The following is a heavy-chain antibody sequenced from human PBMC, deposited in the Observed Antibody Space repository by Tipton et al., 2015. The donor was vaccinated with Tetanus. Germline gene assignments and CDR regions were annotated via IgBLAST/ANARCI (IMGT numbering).Heavy chain of an antibody. CDR2: IYQTGST. V-gene: IGHV4-30-2*01. Sequence: TLSLTCNVTGALLTTGGYSWGWIRQPPGQGLEWIGYIYQTGSTYFNPSLRSRLTMSFKMSKNQFSLKLRSVTAADTGIYFCARTADNWFDPWGQGTLVTVSS. J-gene: IGHJ5*02. CDR3: ARTADNWFDP. CDR1: GALLTTGGYS. D-gene: IGHD2-21*02.